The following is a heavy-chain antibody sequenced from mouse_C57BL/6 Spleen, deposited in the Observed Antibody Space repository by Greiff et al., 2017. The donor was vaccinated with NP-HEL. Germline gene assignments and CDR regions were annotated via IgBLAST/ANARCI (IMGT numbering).Heavy chain of an antibody. CDR1: GYSFTGYY. Sequence: EVQLQESGPELVKPGASVKISCKASGYSFTGYYMNWVKQSPEKSLEWIGEINPSTGGTTYNQKFKAKATLTVDKSSSTAYMQLKSLTSEDSAVYYCAGWLLRPFAYWGQGTLVTVSA. J-gene: IGHJ3*01. D-gene: IGHD2-3*01. CDR2: INPSTGGT. V-gene: IGHV1-42*01. CDR3: AGWLLRPFAY.